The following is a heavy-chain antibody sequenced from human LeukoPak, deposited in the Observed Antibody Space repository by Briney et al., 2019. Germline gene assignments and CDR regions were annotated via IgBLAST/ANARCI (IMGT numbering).Heavy chain of an antibody. CDR2: IKQDGSEK. CDR3: ARAAEGYSGYDYDY. CDR1: GFTFSSYW. V-gene: IGHV3-7*04. D-gene: IGHD5-12*01. Sequence: GGPLRLSCAASGFTFSSYWMSWVRQAPGKGLEWVANIKQDGSEKYYVDSVKGRFTISRDNAKNSLYLQMNSLRAEDTAVYYCARAAEGYSGYDYDYWGQGTLVTVSS. J-gene: IGHJ4*02.